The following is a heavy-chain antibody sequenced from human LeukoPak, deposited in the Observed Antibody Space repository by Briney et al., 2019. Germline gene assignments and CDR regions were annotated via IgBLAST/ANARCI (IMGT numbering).Heavy chain of an antibody. V-gene: IGHV3-74*01. CDR1: GFTFGSYW. CDR2: VNNDGTGT. Sequence: PGGSPRLSCAASGFTFGSYWMYWVRQAPEKGLVCISRVNNDGTGTIYADSVKGRFTISRDNAKNTVFLQLNSLRTEDTAVYYCARGGAFHAFDIWGQGTMVTVSS. CDR3: ARGGAFHAFDI. J-gene: IGHJ3*02.